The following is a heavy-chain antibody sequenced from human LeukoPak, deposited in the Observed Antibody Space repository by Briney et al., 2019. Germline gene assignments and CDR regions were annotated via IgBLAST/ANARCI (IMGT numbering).Heavy chain of an antibody. CDR3: ASDRPPSN. D-gene: IGHD1-14*01. CDR1: GYRFIAYY. Sequence: ASVTVSCKASGYRFIAYYMHWVRQAPGQGPEWLGWISPNTGDTNYAQTCQGRITMTRDTSINTAYMELRNLDYDDTAVYYCASDRPPSNWGQGTLVTVS. CDR2: ISPNTGDT. J-gene: IGHJ4*02. V-gene: IGHV1-2*02.